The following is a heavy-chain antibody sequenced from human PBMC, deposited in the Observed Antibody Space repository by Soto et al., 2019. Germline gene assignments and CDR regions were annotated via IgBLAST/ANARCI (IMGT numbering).Heavy chain of an antibody. CDR1: GFTVSSNS. D-gene: IGHD2-15*01. J-gene: IGHJ5*02. CDR2: LHSDVST. V-gene: IGHV3-53*01. CDR3: ARELGGSWYNWFDP. Sequence: LRLSCAVSGFTVSSNSITWVRQAPGQGLEWVSVLHSDVSTYYVDSVKGRFVISRDNSKNTVYLQMNSLRAEDTAIYYCARELGGSWYNWFDPWGQGTLVTVSS.